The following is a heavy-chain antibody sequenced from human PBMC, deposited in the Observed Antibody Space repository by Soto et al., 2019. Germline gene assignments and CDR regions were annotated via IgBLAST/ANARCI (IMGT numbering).Heavy chain of an antibody. V-gene: IGHV1-24*01. CDR1: GGTFSSYA. D-gene: IGHD3-10*01. CDR3: ATPGPSGAFDT. Sequence: ASVKVSCKASGGTFSSYAISWVRQAPGKGLEWMGGFDPEDGETIYAQKFQGRVTMTEDTSTDTAYMELSSLRSEDTAVYYCATPGPSGAFDTWGQGTMVTVSS. CDR2: FDPEDGET. J-gene: IGHJ3*02.